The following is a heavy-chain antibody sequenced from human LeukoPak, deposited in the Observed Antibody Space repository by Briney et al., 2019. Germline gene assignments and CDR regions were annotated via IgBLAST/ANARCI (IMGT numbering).Heavy chain of an antibody. Sequence: SETLSLTCTVSGGSISTYYWSWLRQPAGKGLEWIGRIYTSGSTNYNPSLKSRVTMSVDTSKNQFSLKLRSVTAADTAVYYCARGVVVPAPDAFDIWGQGTMVTVSS. CDR3: ARGVVVPAPDAFDI. D-gene: IGHD2-2*01. CDR2: IYTSGST. J-gene: IGHJ3*02. CDR1: GGSISTYY. V-gene: IGHV4-4*07.